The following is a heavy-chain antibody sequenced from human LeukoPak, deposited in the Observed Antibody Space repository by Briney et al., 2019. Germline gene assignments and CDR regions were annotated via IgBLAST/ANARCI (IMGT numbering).Heavy chain of an antibody. Sequence: GGSLRLSCAASGFTFSRYWMHWVRQAPGKGLVWVSRIDTDESSTSYAGPVKGRFTISRDNAKNSLYLQMNSLRAEDTAVYYCATLNAAAYPGGWGQGTLVTVSS. J-gene: IGHJ4*02. CDR2: IDTDESST. D-gene: IGHD6-13*01. CDR1: GFTFSRYW. CDR3: ATLNAAAYPGG. V-gene: IGHV3-74*01.